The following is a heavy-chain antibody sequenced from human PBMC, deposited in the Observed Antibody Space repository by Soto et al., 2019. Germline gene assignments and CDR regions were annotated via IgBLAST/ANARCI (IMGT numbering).Heavy chain of an antibody. CDR2: INPNSGGT. D-gene: IGHD3-9*01. J-gene: IGHJ5*02. CDR3: VREALGTRYPRGWFDP. Sequence: QVQLMQSGAEVKKPGASVKVSCEASGYNFIGYYMHWIRQVPGQGLEWMGWINPNSGGTNYALKFQGRVSMTRDTSISSIFMDLNGLTSEDTAVYYCVREALGTRYPRGWFDPWGQGTLVTVSS. CDR1: GYNFIGYY. V-gene: IGHV1-2*02.